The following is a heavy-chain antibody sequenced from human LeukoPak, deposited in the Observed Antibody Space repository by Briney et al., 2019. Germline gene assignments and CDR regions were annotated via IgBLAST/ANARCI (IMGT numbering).Heavy chain of an antibody. J-gene: IGHJ4*02. CDR3: ARDSYYGGTQDY. V-gene: IGHV3-48*03. CDR1: GFIFSSYE. Sequence: GGSLRLTCAASGFIFSSYEMNWVRQAPGKGLEWVSYISTRGGTIYYADSVKGRFTISRDNAKNSLYLQMNSLRAEDTAVYYCARDSYYGGTQDYWGQGTLVTVSS. CDR2: ISTRGGTI. D-gene: IGHD4-23*01.